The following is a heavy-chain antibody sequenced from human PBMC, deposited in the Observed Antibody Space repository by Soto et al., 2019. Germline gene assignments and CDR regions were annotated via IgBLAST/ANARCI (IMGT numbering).Heavy chain of an antibody. CDR3: ARSLGDYGDLLSSDV. CDR1: GGSISSGGYY. J-gene: IGHJ6*02. Sequence: QVQLQESGPGLVKPSQTLSLTCTVSGGSISSGGYYWSWIRQHPGKGLEWVGYIYYSGSTYYNPSLKSRVTISVDTSKNQFSLKRSSVTAADTAVYYCARSLGDYGDLLSSDVWGQGTTVTVSS. D-gene: IGHD4-17*01. CDR2: IYYSGST. V-gene: IGHV4-31*03.